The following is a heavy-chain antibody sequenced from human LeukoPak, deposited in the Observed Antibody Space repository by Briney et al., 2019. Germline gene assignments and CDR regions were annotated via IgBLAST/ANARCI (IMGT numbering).Heavy chain of an antibody. Sequence: SETLSLTCAVYGGSFSGYYWSWIRQPPGKGLEWIGEINHSGSTNYNPSLKSRVTMSVDTSKNQFSLKLTSVTAADTAVYYCARDRGSGNYAFWGQGTLVTVSS. CDR2: INHSGST. V-gene: IGHV4-34*01. CDR3: ARDRGSGNYAF. D-gene: IGHD1-26*01. CDR1: GGSFSGYY. J-gene: IGHJ4*02.